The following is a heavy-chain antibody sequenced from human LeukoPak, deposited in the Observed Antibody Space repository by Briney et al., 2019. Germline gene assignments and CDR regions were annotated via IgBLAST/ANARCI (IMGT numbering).Heavy chain of an antibody. CDR3: ARLGFSNSGSYLAPSDY. D-gene: IGHD1-26*01. J-gene: IGHJ4*02. CDR1: GGSISSYY. CDR2: IYYSGGT. Sequence: PSETLSLTCTVSGGSISSYYWSWIRQPPGKGLEWIGYIYYSGGTNYNPSLKSRVTISVDTSKNQFSLKLSSVTAADTAVYYCARLGFSNSGSYLAPSDYWGQGTLVTVSS. V-gene: IGHV4-59*08.